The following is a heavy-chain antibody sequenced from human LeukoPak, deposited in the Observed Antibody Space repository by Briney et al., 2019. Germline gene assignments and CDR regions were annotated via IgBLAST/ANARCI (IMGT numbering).Heavy chain of an antibody. V-gene: IGHV3-21*06. CDR1: GFTFSSFD. D-gene: IGHD3-9*01. J-gene: IGHJ4*02. CDR2: ITSGGTYT. CDR3: ARGHYDILTASYKWTPDY. Sequence: KSGGSLRLSCAASGFTFSSFDMHWVRQPTGQGLEWVSSITSGGTYTYYADSVKGRFTTSRDNAKNSLSLQLSSLRAEDTAVYYCARGHYDILTASYKWTPDYWGQGILVTVSS.